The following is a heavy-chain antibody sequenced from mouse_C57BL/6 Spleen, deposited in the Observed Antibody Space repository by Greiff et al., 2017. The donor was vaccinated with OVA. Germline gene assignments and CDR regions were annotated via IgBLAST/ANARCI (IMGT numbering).Heavy chain of an antibody. V-gene: IGHV1-52*01. CDR3: AVYYPFNY. CDR1: GYTFTSYW. J-gene: IGHJ2*01. CDR2: IDPSDSET. Sequence: VQLQQPGAELVRPGSSVKLSCKASGYTFTSYWMHWVKQRPIQGLEWIGNIDPSDSETHYNQKFKDKATLTVDKSSSTAYLQLSSLTSEDTAVYYCAVYYPFNYWGQGTTLTVSS. D-gene: IGHD1-1*01.